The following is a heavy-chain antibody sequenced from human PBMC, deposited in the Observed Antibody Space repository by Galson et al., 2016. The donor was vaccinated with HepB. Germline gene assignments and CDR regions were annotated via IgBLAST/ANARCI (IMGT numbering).Heavy chain of an antibody. J-gene: IGHJ3*02. Sequence: SLRLSCAASGFTFTAYWMTWVRQAPGKGLEWVANINYDGSGKYYVDSAKGRFSISRDNAQNSVFLQMNSLRVEDSAMYFCMSGYTSGIWGQGTMVTGSS. CDR2: INYDGSGK. CDR1: GFTFTAYW. CDR3: MSGYTSGI. V-gene: IGHV3-7*01. D-gene: IGHD6-13*01.